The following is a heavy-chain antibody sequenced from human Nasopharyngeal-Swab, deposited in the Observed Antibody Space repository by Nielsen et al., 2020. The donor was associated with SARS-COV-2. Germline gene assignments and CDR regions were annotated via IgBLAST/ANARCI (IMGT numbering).Heavy chain of an antibody. D-gene: IGHD1-26*01. CDR2: IIPIFGTA. Sequence: SVKVSCKASGGTFRTYAISWVRQAPGQGLEWMGGIIPIFGTADYAQKFQGRVTITADSSPSTAYMELSSLRSEDTAVYYCARGIVSGSYGSLTDAFEIWGQGTMVTVSS. CDR3: ARGIVSGSYGSLTDAFEI. V-gene: IGHV1-69*06. J-gene: IGHJ3*02. CDR1: GGTFRTYA.